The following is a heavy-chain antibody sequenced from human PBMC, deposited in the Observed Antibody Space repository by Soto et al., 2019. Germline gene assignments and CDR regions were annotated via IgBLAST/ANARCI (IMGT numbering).Heavy chain of an antibody. Sequence: QVQLVQSGGEVKKPGASVKVSCKASGCTISSYGLSCLRQAPGQGLEWVGWIAHNGNTNYARKFQGRFTLTTDTSTGTVYMELRGLRPDDTAVYYCARDRGGDFRYGMDVWGQGTTVTVSS. CDR3: ARDRGGDFRYGMDV. D-gene: IGHD2-21*02. V-gene: IGHV1-18*01. CDR2: IAHNGNT. CDR1: GCTISSYG. J-gene: IGHJ6*02.